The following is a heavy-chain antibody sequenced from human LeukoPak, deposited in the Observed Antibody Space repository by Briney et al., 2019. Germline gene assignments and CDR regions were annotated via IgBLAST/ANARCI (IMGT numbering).Heavy chain of an antibody. J-gene: IGHJ4*02. D-gene: IGHD2-2*01. Sequence: GASVKVSCKASGYTFTSYAMHWVRQAPGQRLEWMGWINAGNGNTKCSQKFQGRVTITRDTSASTAYMELSSLRSEDTAVYYCASSRIVVVPAAMAFDYWGQGTLVTVSS. V-gene: IGHV1-3*01. CDR1: GYTFTSYA. CDR2: INAGNGNT. CDR3: ASSRIVVVPAAMAFDY.